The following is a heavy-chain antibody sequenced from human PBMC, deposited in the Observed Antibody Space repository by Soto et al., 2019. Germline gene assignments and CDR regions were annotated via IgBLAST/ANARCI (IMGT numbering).Heavy chain of an antibody. CDR2: IYYSGST. D-gene: IGHD1-7*01. J-gene: IGHJ5*02. CDR3: ARTPLTGTTFWFDP. CDR1: GGSISSYY. V-gene: IGHV4-59*01. Sequence: PSETLSLTCTVSGGSISSYYWSWIRQPPGKGLEWIGYIYYSGSTNYNPSLKSRVTISVDTSKNQFSLKLSSVTAADTAVYYCARTPLTGTTFWFDPWGQGTLVTVSS.